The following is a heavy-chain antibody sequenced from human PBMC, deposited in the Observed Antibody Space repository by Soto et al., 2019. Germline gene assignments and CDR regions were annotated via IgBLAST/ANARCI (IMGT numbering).Heavy chain of an antibody. V-gene: IGHV1-69*13. CDR1: GGTFSSYA. Sequence: GASVKVSCKASGGTFSSYAISWVRQAPGQGLEWMGGIIPIFGTANYAQKFQGRVTITADESTSTAYMELSSLRSEDTAVYYFARGFGDIVVVPAHGYFDYWGQGTLVTVSS. CDR3: ARGFGDIVVVPAHGYFDY. D-gene: IGHD2-2*01. CDR2: IIPIFGTA. J-gene: IGHJ4*02.